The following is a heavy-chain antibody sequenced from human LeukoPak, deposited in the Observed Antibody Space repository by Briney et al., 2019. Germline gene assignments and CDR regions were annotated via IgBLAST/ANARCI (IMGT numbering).Heavy chain of an antibody. Sequence: SETLSLTCTVSGGSISSSSYYWGWIRQPPGKGLEWIGSIYYSGSTYYNPSLKSRVTISVDTSKNQFSLKLSSVTAADTARYYCATSMVLHYYMDVWGKGTTVTVSS. CDR1: GGSISSSSYY. J-gene: IGHJ6*03. CDR3: ATSMVLHYYMDV. V-gene: IGHV4-39*01. D-gene: IGHD3-10*01. CDR2: IYYSGST.